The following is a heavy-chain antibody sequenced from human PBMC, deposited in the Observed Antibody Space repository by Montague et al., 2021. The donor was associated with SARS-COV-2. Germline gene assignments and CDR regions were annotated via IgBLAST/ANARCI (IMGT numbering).Heavy chain of an antibody. CDR3: ATSGAPNLGDS. CDR2: IYPDGST. Sequence: SLRLSCAASGFIVSNKYMSWVRQAAGKGLDWVSIIYPDGSTYYSDSLKGRFTISRANSKNTLYLQMNDLEPEDTAVYYCATSGAPNLGDSWGQGTLVTVSS. CDR1: GFIVSNKY. V-gene: IGHV3-53*01. D-gene: IGHD2-8*01. J-gene: IGHJ4*02.